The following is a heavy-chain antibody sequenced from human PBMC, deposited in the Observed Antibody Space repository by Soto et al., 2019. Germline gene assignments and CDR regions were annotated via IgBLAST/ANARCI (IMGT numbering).Heavy chain of an antibody. J-gene: IGHJ5*02. D-gene: IGHD2-8*01. CDR1: GFTFSSYA. CDR2: ISGSGGST. V-gene: IGHV3-23*01. CDR3: AKVSCCTNGLYDWFDP. Sequence: PGGSLRLSCAASGFTFSSYAMSWVRQAPGKGLEWVSAISGSGGSTYYADSVKGRFTISRDNSKNTLYLQMNSLRAEDTAVYYCAKVSCCTNGLYDWFDPWGQGTLVTVSS.